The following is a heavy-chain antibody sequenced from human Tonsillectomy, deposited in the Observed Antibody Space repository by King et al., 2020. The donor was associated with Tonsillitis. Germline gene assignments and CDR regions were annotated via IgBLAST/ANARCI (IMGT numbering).Heavy chain of an antibody. CDR3: AKDYEEGYCSGGSCYSY. D-gene: IGHD2-15*01. CDR1: GFTFSSYA. V-gene: IGHV3-23*04. Sequence: DVQLVQSGGGLVQPGGSLRLSCAASGFTFSSYAMSWVRQAPGKGLEWVSAISGSGGSPYYADSVKGRFTISRDNSKNTLYLQMNSLRAEDTAVYYCAKDYEEGYCSGGSCYSYWGQGTLVTVSS. J-gene: IGHJ4*02. CDR2: ISGSGGSP.